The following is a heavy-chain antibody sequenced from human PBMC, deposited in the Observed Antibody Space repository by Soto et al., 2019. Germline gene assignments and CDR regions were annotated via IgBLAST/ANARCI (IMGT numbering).Heavy chain of an antibody. CDR3: ARITEVTTNHHYYYGMDV. J-gene: IGHJ6*02. D-gene: IGHD4-17*01. Sequence: QVQLVHSGAEVKKPGSSVKVSCKASGGTFSSYAISWVRQAPGQGLEWMGGIIPIFGTANYAQKFQGRVTITADESTCTAYMELSSLRSEDTAVYYCARITEVTTNHHYYYGMDVWGQGTTVTVSS. CDR1: GGTFSSYA. V-gene: IGHV1-69*01. CDR2: IIPIFGTA.